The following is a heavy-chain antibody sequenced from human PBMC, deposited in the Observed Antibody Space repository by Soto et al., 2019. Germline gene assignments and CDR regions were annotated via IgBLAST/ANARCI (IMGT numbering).Heavy chain of an antibody. V-gene: IGHV3-15*07. Sequence: EVQLVESGGGLVKPGGSLRLSCAASGFTFSNAWMNWVRQAPGKGLEWVGRIKSKTDGGTTDYAAPVKGRFTISRDDSKNTLYLQMNSLKTEDTAVYYCTTDPEWPITMIPNYYGMDVWGQGTTVTVSS. D-gene: IGHD3-22*01. CDR3: TTDPEWPITMIPNYYGMDV. J-gene: IGHJ6*02. CDR2: IKSKTDGGTT. CDR1: GFTFSNAW.